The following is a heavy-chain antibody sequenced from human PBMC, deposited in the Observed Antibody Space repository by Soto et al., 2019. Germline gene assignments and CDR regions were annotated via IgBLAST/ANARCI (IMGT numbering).Heavy chain of an antibody. J-gene: IGHJ4*02. CDR3: ARSTYGEGYPHFFAD. D-gene: IGHD3-16*02. CDR2: IHNSGNT. Sequence: QVQLQESGPGLVMPSQTLSLTCTVSGGSIHDIDSYWTWIRQSPGRGPEWIGYIHNSGNTFYSPSLKRRLAISIDTSKSQFSPKLSAVTAADTAFYYCARSTYGEGYPHFFADWGQGTLVTVSS. CDR1: GGSIHDIDSY. V-gene: IGHV4-30-4*01.